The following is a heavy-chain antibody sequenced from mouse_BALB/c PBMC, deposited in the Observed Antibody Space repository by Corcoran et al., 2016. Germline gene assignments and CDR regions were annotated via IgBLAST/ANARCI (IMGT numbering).Heavy chain of an antibody. CDR1: GYTFTNNG. V-gene: IGHV9-3-1*01. CDR2: INTYTGEP. Sequence: QIQLVQSGPELKKTGETIKISCKASGYTFTNNGMNWVKQAPGKGLKWMGWINTYTGEPTYADDFKGWFAFSLETSASTAYLQINNLKSEDTATYFCAREPYAMDYWGQGTSVTVSS. CDR3: AREPYAMDY. J-gene: IGHJ4*01.